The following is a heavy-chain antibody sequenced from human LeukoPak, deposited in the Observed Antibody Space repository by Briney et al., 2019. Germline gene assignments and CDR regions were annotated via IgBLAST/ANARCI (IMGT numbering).Heavy chain of an antibody. CDR2: IYYTGIT. CDR1: GASMSSHY. J-gene: IGHJ4*02. V-gene: IGHV4-59*11. CDR3: AKEGGPARPGLDS. D-gene: IGHD6-6*01. Sequence: SETLSLTCTVSGASMSSHYWTWIRQDPGTGLEWIGNIYYTGITSYNPALESRVTISLDTSNNQFSLKLTSVTAADTAVYYCAKEGGPARPGLDSWGQGTLVTVSS.